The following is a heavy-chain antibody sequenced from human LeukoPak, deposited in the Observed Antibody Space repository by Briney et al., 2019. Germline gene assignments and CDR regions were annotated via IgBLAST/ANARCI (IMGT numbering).Heavy chain of an antibody. CDR1: GFTFSSYA. Sequence: GGSLRLSCAASGFTFSSYAMHWVRQAPGKGLEYVSAISSNGGSTYYANSVKGRFTISRDTSKNTLYLQMGSLRAEDMAVYYCAREVAAGLVDYWGQGTLVTVSS. V-gene: IGHV3-64*01. CDR2: ISSNGGST. D-gene: IGHD2-15*01. J-gene: IGHJ4*02. CDR3: AREVAAGLVDY.